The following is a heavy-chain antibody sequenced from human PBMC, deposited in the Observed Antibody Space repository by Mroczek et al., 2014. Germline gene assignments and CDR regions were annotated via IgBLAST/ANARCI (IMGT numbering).Heavy chain of an antibody. Sequence: WGAGLLKPSETLSLTCAVYGGSFSGYYWSWIRQPPGKGLEWIGEINHSGSTNYNPSLKSRVTISVDTSKNQFSLKLSSVTAADTAVYYCARAPMVRGVDDAFDIWGQGTMVTVSS. CDR3: ARAPMVRGVDDAFDI. J-gene: IGHJ3*02. CDR2: INHSGST. CDR1: GGSFSGYY. D-gene: IGHD3-10*01. V-gene: IGHV4-34*01.